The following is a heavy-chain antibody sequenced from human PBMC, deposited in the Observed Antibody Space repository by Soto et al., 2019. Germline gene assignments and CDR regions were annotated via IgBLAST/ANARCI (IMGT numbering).Heavy chain of an antibody. CDR3: ARGPTPYDILTGYFDY. CDR1: GGTFSSYT. V-gene: IGHV1-69*02. D-gene: IGHD3-9*01. J-gene: IGHJ4*02. CDR2: IIPILGIA. Sequence: GASVKVSCKASGGTFSSYTISWVRQAPGQGLEWMGRIIPILGIANYAQKFQGRVTITADESTSTAYMELSSLRSEDTAVYYCARGPTPYDILTGYFDYWGQGTLVTVSS.